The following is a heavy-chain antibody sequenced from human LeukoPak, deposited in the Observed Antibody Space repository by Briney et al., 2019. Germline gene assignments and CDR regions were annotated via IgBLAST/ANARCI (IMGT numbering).Heavy chain of an antibody. CDR2: IYTSGST. V-gene: IGHV4-61*02. D-gene: IGHD3-3*01. Sequence: SETLSLTCTVSGGSISSGRYYLRWLRQPAGTGLEWIGRIYTSGSTNYNPSLKSRVTMSVDTSKNQFSLKLSSVTAADTAVYYCAREGYYDFWSGYLSWFDPWGQGTLVTVSS. J-gene: IGHJ5*02. CDR3: AREGYYDFWSGYLSWFDP. CDR1: GGSISSGRYY.